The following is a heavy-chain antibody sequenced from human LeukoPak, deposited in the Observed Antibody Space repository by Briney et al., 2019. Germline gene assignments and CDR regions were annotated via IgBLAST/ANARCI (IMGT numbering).Heavy chain of an antibody. J-gene: IGHJ4*02. D-gene: IGHD2-2*01. CDR2: ISSSAIYT. Sequence: GSLRLSCVASGFTFSSYEMNWVRQAPGKGLEWVSHISSSAIYTYYADSVKGRFTISRDNAKNLLYLQMNSLRAEDTAVYYCAREYCSSTSCSLVDFWGQGTLVTVSS. CDR3: AREYCSSTSCSLVDF. CDR1: GFTFSSYE. V-gene: IGHV3-48*03.